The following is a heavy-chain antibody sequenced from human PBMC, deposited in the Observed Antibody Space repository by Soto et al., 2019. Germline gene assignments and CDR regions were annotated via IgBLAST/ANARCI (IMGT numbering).Heavy chain of an antibody. CDR3: ARGGAYCGGDCYSKNAFDI. CDR1: GYTFTSYA. V-gene: IGHV1-3*01. J-gene: IGHJ3*02. CDR2: INAGNGNT. Sequence: QVQLVQSGAEVKKPGASVKVSCKASGYTFTSYAMHWVRQAPGQRLEWMGWINAGNGNTKYSQEFQGRVTITRDTSASTAYMELSSLRSEDTAVYYCARGGAYCGGDCYSKNAFDIWGQGTMVTVSS. D-gene: IGHD2-21*02.